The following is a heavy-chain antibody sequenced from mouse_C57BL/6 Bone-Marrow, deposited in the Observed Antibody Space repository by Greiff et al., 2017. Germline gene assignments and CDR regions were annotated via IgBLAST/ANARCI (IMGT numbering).Heavy chain of an antibody. Sequence: VQLVESGGDLVKPGGSLKLSCAASGFPFSSYGMSWVRQTPDKRLEWVATISSGGSYTYYPDSVKGRFPISRDNAKNTLYLQMSSLKSEDTAMYYCARHGYDYAWFAYWGQGTLVTVSA. CDR2: ISSGGSYT. CDR1: GFPFSSYG. CDR3: ARHGYDYAWFAY. J-gene: IGHJ3*01. V-gene: IGHV5-6*01. D-gene: IGHD2-4*01.